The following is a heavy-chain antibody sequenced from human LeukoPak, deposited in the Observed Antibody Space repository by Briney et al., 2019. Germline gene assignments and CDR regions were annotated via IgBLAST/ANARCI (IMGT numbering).Heavy chain of an antibody. V-gene: IGHV4-39*01. D-gene: IGHD4-17*01. CDR3: ARGPTTVTRAFDY. Sequence: PSETLSLTCTVSGDSISSGDYYWGWIRQPPGKGLEWIGSIYYSGSTYYNPSLKSRVTISVDTSKNQFSLKLNSVTAADTAVYYCARGPTTVTRAFDYWGQGTLVTVSS. J-gene: IGHJ4*02. CDR2: IYYSGST. CDR1: GDSISSGDYY.